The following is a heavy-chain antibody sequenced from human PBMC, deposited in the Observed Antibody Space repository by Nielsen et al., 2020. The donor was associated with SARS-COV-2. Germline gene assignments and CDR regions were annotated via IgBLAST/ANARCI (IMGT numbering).Heavy chain of an antibody. D-gene: IGHD3-10*01. Sequence: ASVKVSCKASGYTFTGYYMHWVRQAPGQGLEWMGWINPNSGGTNYAQKFQGRVTMTRDTSTSTVYMELSSLRSEDTAVYYCARDLLWFGGHLDYWGQGTLVTVSS. V-gene: IGHV1-2*02. J-gene: IGHJ4*02. CDR1: GYTFTGYY. CDR2: INPNSGGT. CDR3: ARDLLWFGGHLDY.